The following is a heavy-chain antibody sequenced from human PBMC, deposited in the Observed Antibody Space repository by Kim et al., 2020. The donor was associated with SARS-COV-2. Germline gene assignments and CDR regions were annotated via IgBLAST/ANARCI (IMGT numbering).Heavy chain of an antibody. J-gene: IGHJ2*01. CDR3: ARDPAPDYGGNDWYFDL. V-gene: IGHV1-69*04. D-gene: IGHD4-17*01. Sequence: FQGRVTITADKSTSTAYMGLSSLRSEDTAVYYCARDPAPDYGGNDWYFDLWGRGTLVTVSS.